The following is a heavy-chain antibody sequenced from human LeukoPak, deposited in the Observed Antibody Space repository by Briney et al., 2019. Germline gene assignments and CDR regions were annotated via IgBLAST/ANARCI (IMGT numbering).Heavy chain of an antibody. CDR1: GFTFSSCW. D-gene: IGHD3-9*01. CDR2: IKQDGSEK. Sequence: GGSLRLSCAASGFTFSSCWMSWVRQAPGKGLEWVANIKQDGSEKYYVDSVKGRFTISRDNAKNSLYLQMNSLRAEDTAVYYCARDSPLTGYYTPPYYYYGMDVWGQGTTVTVSS. J-gene: IGHJ6*02. V-gene: IGHV3-7*01. CDR3: ARDSPLTGYYTPPYYYYGMDV.